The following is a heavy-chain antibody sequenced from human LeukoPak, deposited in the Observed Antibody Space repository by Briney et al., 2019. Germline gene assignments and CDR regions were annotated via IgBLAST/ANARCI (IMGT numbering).Heavy chain of an antibody. D-gene: IGHD3-16*01. CDR3: ARLNPGYVTAPHDS. CDR2: VYYNGSI. J-gene: IGHJ5*01. CDR1: GGSITAGNHH. Sequence: SETLSLTCTVSGGSITAGNHHWGWIRQPPGKGLEWIGSVYYNGSIFSDTSHKSRVTISGDTSNNQFSLSLSSVTAADTAVYYCARLNPGYVTAPHDSWGQGMLVTVSS. V-gene: IGHV4-39*01.